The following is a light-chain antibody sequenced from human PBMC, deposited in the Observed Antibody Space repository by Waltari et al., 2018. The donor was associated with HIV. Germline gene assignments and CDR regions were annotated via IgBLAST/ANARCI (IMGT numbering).Light chain of an antibody. V-gene: IGLV1-47*01. CDR1: YSNIGSDH. CDR2: KNM. Sequence: QSVLTQPPSASGTPGQRVTISCSGSYSNIGSDHVYWYQHLPGTAPKLLIYKNMQRASGGPGRFSGSKAGASAYLAISWRRSEDEADYYCTGWDASLSEYVFGPGTRVTV. CDR3: TGWDASLSEYV. J-gene: IGLJ1*01.